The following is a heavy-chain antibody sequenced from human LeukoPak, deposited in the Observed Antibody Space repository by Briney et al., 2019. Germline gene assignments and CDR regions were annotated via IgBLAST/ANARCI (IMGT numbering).Heavy chain of an antibody. J-gene: IGHJ4*02. Sequence: PSETLSLTCTVPGGSISSTSSYWGWIRQPPGKGLEWIGTIYYSATTYYDPSLRSRVTISVDTSKNQFSLNLTSVTAADTAVYYCARPGAWGSLDYWGQGALVTVSS. V-gene: IGHV4-39*01. CDR3: ARPGAWGSLDY. CDR1: GGSISSTSSY. CDR2: IYYSATT. D-gene: IGHD3-10*01.